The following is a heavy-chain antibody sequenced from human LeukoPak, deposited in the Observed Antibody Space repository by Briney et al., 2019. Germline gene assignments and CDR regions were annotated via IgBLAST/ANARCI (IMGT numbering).Heavy chain of an antibody. CDR1: GGTFSSYA. J-gene: IGHJ4*02. V-gene: IGHV1-69*05. Sequence: SVKVSCKASGGTFSSYAISWVRQAPGQGLGWMGGIIPIFGTANYAQKFQGRVTITTDESTSTAYMELSSLRSEDTAVYYCARESYGGNNTFDYWGQGTLVTVSS. CDR2: IIPIFGTA. CDR3: ARESYGGNNTFDY. D-gene: IGHD4-23*01.